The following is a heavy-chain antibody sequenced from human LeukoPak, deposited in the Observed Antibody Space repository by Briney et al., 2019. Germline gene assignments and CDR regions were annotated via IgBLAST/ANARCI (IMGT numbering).Heavy chain of an antibody. CDR1: GGTFSSYA. J-gene: IGHJ5*02. Sequence: KISCKASGGTFSSYAISWVRQAPGQGLEWMGRIIPILGIANYAQKFQGRVTITADKSTSTAYMELSSLRSEDTAVYYCASKPIYYYGSGSFHPWGQGTLVTVSS. CDR3: ASKPIYYYGSGSFHP. V-gene: IGHV1-69*04. D-gene: IGHD3-10*01. CDR2: IIPILGIA.